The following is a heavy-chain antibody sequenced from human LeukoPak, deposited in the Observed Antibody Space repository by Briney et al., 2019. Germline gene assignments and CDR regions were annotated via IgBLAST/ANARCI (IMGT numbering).Heavy chain of an antibody. CDR3: ARDPNPYYYDSSGYYHFDY. Sequence: GASVKVSCKASGGTFSSYAISWVRQAPGQGLEWMGGIIPIFGTANYAQKFQGRVTITADESTSTAYMELSSLRSEDTVVYYCARDPNPYYYDSSGYYHFDYWGQGTLVTVSS. J-gene: IGHJ4*02. CDR1: GGTFSSYA. V-gene: IGHV1-69*01. CDR2: IIPIFGTA. D-gene: IGHD3-22*01.